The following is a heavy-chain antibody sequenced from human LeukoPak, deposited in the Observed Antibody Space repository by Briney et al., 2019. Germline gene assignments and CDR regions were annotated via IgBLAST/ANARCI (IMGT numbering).Heavy chain of an antibody. CDR3: ARAVFAGDLLTGYWYFDL. J-gene: IGHJ2*01. V-gene: IGHV3-33*01. CDR1: GFXFTSSG. D-gene: IGHD1-20*01. Sequence: PGRSLRLSCAASGFXFTSSGLHWVRQAPGKGLEWVALIWYDGSNKYHADSVKGRFTISRDNSKNTVYLQMNSLRAEDTAVYYCARAVFAGDLLTGYWYFDLWGRGTLVTVSS. CDR2: IWYDGSNK.